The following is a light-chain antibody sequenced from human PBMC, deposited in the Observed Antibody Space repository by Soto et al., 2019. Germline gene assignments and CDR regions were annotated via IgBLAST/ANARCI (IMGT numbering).Light chain of an antibody. V-gene: IGLV2-14*03. CDR3: RSYTGSSTPYV. CDR1: SSDVGGYNY. J-gene: IGLJ1*01. CDR2: EVS. Sequence: QSALTQPTSVSGSPGQSITISCTGTSSDVGGYNYVSWYQQHPGKAPKLMIYEVSNRPSGDSDRFSGSKSGNTASLTISGLQAEDEADYYCRSYTGSSTPYVFGSGTKLTVL.